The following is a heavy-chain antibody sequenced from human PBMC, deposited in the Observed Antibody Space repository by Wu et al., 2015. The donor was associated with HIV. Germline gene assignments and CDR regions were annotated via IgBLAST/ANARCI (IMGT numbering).Heavy chain of an antibody. CDR3: ARDIEMATIHSYYYAMDV. D-gene: IGHD5-24*01. CDR2: ISGYNGNT. V-gene: IGHV1-18*01. Sequence: QVQLVQSGAEVKKPGASVKVSCKASGYSFSSYGFSWVRQAPGQGLEWMGWISGYNGNTNYAQNLQGRVTMTTHTSTSTAYMELRSLTSDDTAVYYCARDIEMATIHSYYYAMDVWGQGTTVTVSS. J-gene: IGHJ6*02. CDR1: GYSFSSYG.